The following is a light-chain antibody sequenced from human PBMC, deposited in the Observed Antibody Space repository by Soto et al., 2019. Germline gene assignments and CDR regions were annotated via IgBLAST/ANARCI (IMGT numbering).Light chain of an antibody. CDR3: QQYSNWRWT. CDR1: QSISTN. Sequence: ETVMTQSPGTLSVSPGERATLSCRASQSISTNLAWYQRKPGQAPRLLIYGASTRATDIPARFSGSGSGTEFTLTISSLQSEDFAVYYCQQYSNWRWTFGQGTKVDIK. CDR2: GAS. J-gene: IGKJ1*01. V-gene: IGKV3-15*01.